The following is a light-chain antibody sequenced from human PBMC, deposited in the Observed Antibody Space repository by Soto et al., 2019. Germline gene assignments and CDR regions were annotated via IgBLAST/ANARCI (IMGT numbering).Light chain of an antibody. Sequence: QSALTQPASVSGSPGQSITISCTGTSSDVGSYNLGSWYQQYPGKAPKLIIYEGTKRPSGVSNRFSGSKSGNTASLTISGLQAEDEADYYYCSYAGSTTWLFGGGTKSPS. CDR3: CSYAGSTTWL. V-gene: IGLV2-23*01. CDR2: EGT. CDR1: SSDVGSYNL. J-gene: IGLJ3*02.